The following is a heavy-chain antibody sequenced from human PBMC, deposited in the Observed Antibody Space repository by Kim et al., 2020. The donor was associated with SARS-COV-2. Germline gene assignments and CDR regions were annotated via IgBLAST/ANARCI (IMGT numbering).Heavy chain of an antibody. J-gene: IGHJ4*01. D-gene: IGHD2-8*02. Sequence: GGSLRLSCAASTLTYTRYVMTWVRQAPGKGLEWVSSVSGSGGSAYYADSVKGRFTSSRDNSKSTLYLQMNSLTAEDTAVYYCVGSTDWCGAFDSWGHGTL. V-gene: IGHV3-23*01. CDR3: VGSTDWCGAFDS. CDR1: TLTYTRYV. CDR2: VSGSGGSA.